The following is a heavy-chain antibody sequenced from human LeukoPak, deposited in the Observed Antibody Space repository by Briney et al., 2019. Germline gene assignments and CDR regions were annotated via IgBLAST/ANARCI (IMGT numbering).Heavy chain of an antibody. CDR2: ISSSGSTI. Sequence: GGSLRLSCAASGFTFSSYEMNWVRKAPGKGLEWVSYISSSGSTIYYADSVKGRFTISRDNAKNSLYLQMNSLRAEDTAVYYCARDLPRGGSYYFDYWGQGTLVTVSS. CDR3: ARDLPRGGSYYFDY. D-gene: IGHD3-16*01. V-gene: IGHV3-48*03. J-gene: IGHJ4*02. CDR1: GFTFSSYE.